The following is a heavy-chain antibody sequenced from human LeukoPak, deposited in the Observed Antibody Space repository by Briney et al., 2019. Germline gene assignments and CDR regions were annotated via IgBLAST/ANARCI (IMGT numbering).Heavy chain of an antibody. Sequence: PSETLSLTCAVYGGSFSLYHWSWIRQSPGKGLEWTGEVNRWGSTNYNPSLKSRVTISVDTSKNQFSLKLSSVTAADTAVYYCARAALVGATMWSIDYWGQGTLVTVSS. CDR2: VNRWGST. CDR3: ARAALVGATMWSIDY. CDR1: GGSFSLYH. D-gene: IGHD1-26*01. V-gene: IGHV4-34*01. J-gene: IGHJ4*02.